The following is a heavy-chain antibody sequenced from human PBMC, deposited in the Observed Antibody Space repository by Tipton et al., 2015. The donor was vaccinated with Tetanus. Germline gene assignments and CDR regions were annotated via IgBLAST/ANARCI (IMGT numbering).Heavy chain of an antibody. J-gene: IGHJ5*02. CDR2: IYYGGST. D-gene: IGHD3-16*01. Sequence: TLSLTCTVSGDSLSNGEYYWSWIRQPPGKGLESIGYIYYGGSTYYNPSLKSRVGMSVDTSKNQFSLNLRSVTAAGTAVYYCARDQGGGRVARLNWFGPWGQGTLVTVSS. CDR3: ARDQGGGRVARLNWFGP. CDR1: GDSLSNGEYY. V-gene: IGHV4-30-4*01.